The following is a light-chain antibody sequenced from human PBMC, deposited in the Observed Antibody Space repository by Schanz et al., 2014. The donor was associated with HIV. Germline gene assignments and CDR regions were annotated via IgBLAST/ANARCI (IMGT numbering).Light chain of an antibody. V-gene: IGLV2-23*01. CDR2: EDS. Sequence: QSALTQPASVSGSPGQSITISCTGTSTDVGTYNLVSWYQQHPGTAPKVIIYEDSKRSSGISHRFSGSKSGNTASLTIVGLQPEDEADYYCCSYGGGTPPYVFGTGTKVTVL. J-gene: IGLJ1*01. CDR3: CSYGGGTPPYV. CDR1: STDVGTYNL.